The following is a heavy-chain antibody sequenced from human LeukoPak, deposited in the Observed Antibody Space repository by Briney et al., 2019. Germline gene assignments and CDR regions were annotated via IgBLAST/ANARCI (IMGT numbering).Heavy chain of an antibody. V-gene: IGHV4-34*01. CDR3: ARDLSIGCSSTSCRKPDAFDI. CDR2: INHSGST. D-gene: IGHD2-2*01. CDR1: GGSFSGYY. J-gene: IGHJ3*02. Sequence: SETLSLTCAVYGGSFSGYYWSWIRQPPGKGLEWIGEINHSGSTNYNPSLKSRVTISVDTSKNQFSLKLSSVTAADTAVYYCARDLSIGCSSTSCRKPDAFDIWGQGTMVTVSS.